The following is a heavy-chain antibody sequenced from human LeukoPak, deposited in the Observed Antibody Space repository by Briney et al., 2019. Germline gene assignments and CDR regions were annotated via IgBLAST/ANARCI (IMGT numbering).Heavy chain of an antibody. CDR2: INPNSGGT. V-gene: IGHV1-2*02. J-gene: IGHJ6*02. D-gene: IGHD4/OR15-4a*01. CDR1: GYTFTGYY. Sequence: ASVKVSCKASGYTFTGYYMHWVRQAPGQGLGWMGCINPNSGGTNYAQKFQGRVSMTRDTSISTAYMELSRLRSDDTDVYYCARIDYGPYYYYYYGMDVWGQGTTVTVSS. CDR3: ARIDYGPYYYYYYGMDV.